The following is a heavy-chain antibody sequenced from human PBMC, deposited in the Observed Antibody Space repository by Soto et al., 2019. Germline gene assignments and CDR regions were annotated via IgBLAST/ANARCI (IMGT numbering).Heavy chain of an antibody. CDR2: INDGGTST. CDR1: GFTFSSYA. V-gene: IGHV3-23*01. D-gene: IGHD6-25*01. Sequence: EVQLLESGGGLVQPGGSLRLSCAASGFTFSSYAMSWVRQAPGKGLDWISAINDGGTSTYYADSVEGRLTISRDNSKNTLYLQMNSLRADDTAVYYCAKGSGPHRPYYFDYWGQGTMATVSS. J-gene: IGHJ4*02. CDR3: AKGSGPHRPYYFDY.